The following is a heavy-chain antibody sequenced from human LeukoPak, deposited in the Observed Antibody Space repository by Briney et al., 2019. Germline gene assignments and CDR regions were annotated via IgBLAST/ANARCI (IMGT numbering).Heavy chain of an antibody. Sequence: PGGSLRLSCAASGFTVSSNYMSWVRQAPGKGLEWVSYISSSSSTIYYADSVKGRFTISRDNAKNSLYLQMNSLRAEDTAVYYCAREMTTLDYWGQGTLVTVSS. CDR2: ISSSSSTI. J-gene: IGHJ4*02. CDR1: GFTVSSNY. V-gene: IGHV3-48*01. CDR3: AREMTTLDY. D-gene: IGHD4-17*01.